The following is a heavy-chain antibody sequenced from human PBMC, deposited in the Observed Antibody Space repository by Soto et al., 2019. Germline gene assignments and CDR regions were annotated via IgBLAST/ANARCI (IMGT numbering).Heavy chain of an antibody. V-gene: IGHV5-51*01. D-gene: IGHD2-2*01. CDR3: ARQGPLGYCISTSCPDYYYYGMDV. CDR2: IYPGDSDT. J-gene: IGHJ6*02. Sequence: GESLKISCKGSGCSFTSYWIGWVRQMPGKGLEWMGIIYPGDSDTRYSPSFQGQVTISADKSISTAYLQWSSLKASDTAMYYCARQGPLGYCISTSCPDYYYYGMDVWGQGTTVTVSS. CDR1: GCSFTSYW.